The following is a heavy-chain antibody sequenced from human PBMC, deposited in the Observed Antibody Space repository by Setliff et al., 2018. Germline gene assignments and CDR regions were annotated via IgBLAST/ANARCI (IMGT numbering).Heavy chain of an antibody. CDR3: ARSPAFDY. V-gene: IGHV3-72*01. CDR2: SRNKANTYTI. D-gene: IGHD2-15*01. J-gene: IGHJ4*02. CDR1: GFTFTSYA. Sequence: GGSLRLSCAASGFTFTSYAMNWVRQAPGKGLEWVGRSRNKANTYTIAYAASVEGRFTISRDDSENSVYLEMNRLNTDDTAVYYCARSPAFDYWGQGTLVTV.